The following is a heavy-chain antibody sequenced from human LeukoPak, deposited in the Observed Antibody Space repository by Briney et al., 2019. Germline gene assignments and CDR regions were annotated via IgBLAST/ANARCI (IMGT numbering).Heavy chain of an antibody. D-gene: IGHD4-17*01. J-gene: IGHJ2*01. CDR3: ARYGDYEDKASNGYWYFDL. CDR2: MNPNRGNT. V-gene: IGHV1-8*01. Sequence: ASVKVSCKASGYTFTSYDINWVRQATGQGLEWMGWMNPNRGNTGYAQKFQGRVTMTRNTSISTAYMELSSLRSEDTAVYYCARYGDYEDKASNGYWYFDLWGRGTLVTVSS. CDR1: GYTFTSYD.